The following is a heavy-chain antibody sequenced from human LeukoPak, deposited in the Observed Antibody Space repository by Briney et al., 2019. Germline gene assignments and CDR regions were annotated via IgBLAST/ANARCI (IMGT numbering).Heavy chain of an antibody. CDR1: GYTFTSYD. Sequence: ASVKVSCKASGYTFTSYDINWMRQAPGQGLEWVGWMNPNSGNTGYAQTFQGKLTMTRNTSIKTAYMELSSLRSEDTAVYYCARRFYDNLTGHTWYDYWGRGTLVTVSS. CDR3: ARRFYDNLTGHTWYDY. J-gene: IGHJ4*02. CDR2: MNPNSGNT. V-gene: IGHV1-8*01. D-gene: IGHD3-9*01.